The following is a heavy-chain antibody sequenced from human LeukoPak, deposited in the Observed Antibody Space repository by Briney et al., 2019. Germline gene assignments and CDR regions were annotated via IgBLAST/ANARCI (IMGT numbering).Heavy chain of an antibody. CDR2: ISAYNGNT. D-gene: IGHD3-3*01. CDR1: GYTFTSYG. CDR3: AKGWGVVSYYDFWSGYRGGAFDI. V-gene: IGHV1-18*01. J-gene: IGHJ3*02. Sequence: GASVKVSCKASGYTFTSYGISWVRQAPGQELEWMGWISAYNGNTNYAQKLLGRVTMTTDTSTSTAYMELRSLRSDDTAVYYCAKGWGVVSYYDFWSGYRGGAFDIWGQGTMVTVSS.